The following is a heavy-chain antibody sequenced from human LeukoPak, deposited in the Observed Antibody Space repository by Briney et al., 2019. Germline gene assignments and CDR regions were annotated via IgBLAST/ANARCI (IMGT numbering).Heavy chain of an antibody. CDR2: IIPILGIA. Sequence: SVKVSCKASGGTFSSYTISWVRQAPGQGLEWMGRIIPILGIANYAQKFQGRVTITADKSTSTAYMELSSLRPEDTAVYYCARDGQQLVRFLYWGQGTLVTVSS. J-gene: IGHJ4*02. CDR1: GGTFSSYT. V-gene: IGHV1-69*04. D-gene: IGHD6-6*01. CDR3: ARDGQQLVRFLY.